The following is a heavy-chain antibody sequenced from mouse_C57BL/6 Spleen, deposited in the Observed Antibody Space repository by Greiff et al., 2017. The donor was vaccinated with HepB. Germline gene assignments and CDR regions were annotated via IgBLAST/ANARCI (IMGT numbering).Heavy chain of an antibody. Sequence: EVHLVESGGGLVKPGGSLKLSCAASGFTFSDYGMHWVRQAPEKGLEWVAYISSGSSTIYYADTVKGRFTISRDNAKNTLFLQMTSLRSEDTAMYYCAREDYYGSYWYFDVWGTGTTVTVSS. V-gene: IGHV5-17*01. D-gene: IGHD1-1*01. CDR2: ISSGSSTI. CDR3: AREDYYGSYWYFDV. J-gene: IGHJ1*03. CDR1: GFTFSDYG.